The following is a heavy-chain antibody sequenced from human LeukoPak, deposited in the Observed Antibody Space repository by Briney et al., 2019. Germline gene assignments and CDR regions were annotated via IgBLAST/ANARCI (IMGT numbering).Heavy chain of an antibody. Sequence: GGTLRLSCAASGFTFSSYGMSWVRQAPGKGLEWVSAISGSGGSTYYADSVKGRFIISRDNSKNTLYLQMNSLRAEDTAVYYCAKDTVKVTTIRRVPHYMDVWGKGTTVTISS. CDR3: AKDTVKVTTIRRVPHYMDV. CDR2: ISGSGGST. J-gene: IGHJ6*03. D-gene: IGHD5-12*01. CDR1: GFTFSSYG. V-gene: IGHV3-23*01.